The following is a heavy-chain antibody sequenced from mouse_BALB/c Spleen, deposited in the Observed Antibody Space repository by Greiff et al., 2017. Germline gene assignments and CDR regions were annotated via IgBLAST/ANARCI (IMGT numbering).Heavy chain of an antibody. J-gene: IGHJ3*01. CDR1: GYTFTSYW. V-gene: IGHV1-7*01. CDR2: INPSTGYT. Sequence: QVQLQQSGAELAKPGASVKMSCEASGYTFTSYWMHWVKQRPGQGLEWIGYINPSTGYTEYNQKFKDKATLTADKSSSTAYMQLSSLTSEDSAVYYCASLAWFAYWGQGTLVTVSA. CDR3: ASLAWFAY.